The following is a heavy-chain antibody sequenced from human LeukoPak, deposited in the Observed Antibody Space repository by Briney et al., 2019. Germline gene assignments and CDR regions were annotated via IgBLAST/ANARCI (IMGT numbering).Heavy chain of an antibody. D-gene: IGHD5-18*01. Sequence: PGGSLRLSCAASGFTFSSSAMSWVRQAPGKGLEWVSAISGSGGTIFYAESVRGRFTISRDNSKNTLYLQMNSLRAEDTAVYYCAKGGYSNGYDYWGQGTQVTVSS. CDR1: GFTFSSSA. J-gene: IGHJ4*02. CDR2: ISGSGGTI. V-gene: IGHV3-23*01. CDR3: AKGGYSNGYDY.